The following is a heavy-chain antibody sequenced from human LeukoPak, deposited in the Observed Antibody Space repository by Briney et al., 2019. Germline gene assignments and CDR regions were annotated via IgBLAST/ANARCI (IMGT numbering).Heavy chain of an antibody. Sequence: PSETLSLTCAVYGGFFSGYYWSWIRQPPGKGLEWIGEINHSGSTNYNPSLKSRVTISVDTSKNQFSLKLSSVTAADTAVYYCARGAKNDYVWGSYRSYYFDYWGQGTLVTVSS. J-gene: IGHJ4*02. CDR1: GGFFSGYY. D-gene: IGHD3-16*02. V-gene: IGHV4-34*01. CDR2: INHSGST. CDR3: ARGAKNDYVWGSYRSYYFDY.